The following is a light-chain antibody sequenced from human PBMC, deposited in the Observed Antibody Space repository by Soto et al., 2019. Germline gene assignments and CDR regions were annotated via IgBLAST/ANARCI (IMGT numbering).Light chain of an antibody. CDR3: QQYESTPPT. J-gene: IGKJ2*01. CDR1: QSVLYSSNNKNY. V-gene: IGKV4-1*01. CDR2: WAS. Sequence: DIVMTQSPDPLAESRGERANTNCKSSQSVLYSSNNKNYLAWYQQRPGQPPKLIIYWASTRESGVPDRFSGSGSGTDFTLTITSLQAEDVAVYYCQQYESTPPTFGQGTKLEIK.